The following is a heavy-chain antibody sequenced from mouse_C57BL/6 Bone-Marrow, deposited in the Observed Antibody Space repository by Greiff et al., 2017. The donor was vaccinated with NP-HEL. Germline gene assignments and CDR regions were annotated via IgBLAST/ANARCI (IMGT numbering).Heavy chain of an antibody. V-gene: IGHV1-4*01. CDR1: GYTFTSYT. CDR2: INPSSGYT. J-gene: IGHJ1*03. D-gene: IGHD4-1*01. CDR3: AREDNWEGYFDV. Sequence: VQLQQSGAELARPGASVKMSCKASGYTFTSYTMHWVKQRPGQGLEWIGYINPSSGYTKYNQKFKDKATLTADKSSSTAYMQLSSLTSEDSAVYYCAREDNWEGYFDVWGTGTTVTVSS.